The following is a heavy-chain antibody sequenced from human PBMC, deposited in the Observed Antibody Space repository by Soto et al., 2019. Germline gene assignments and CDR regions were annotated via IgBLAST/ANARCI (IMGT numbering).Heavy chain of an antibody. J-gene: IGHJ4*02. CDR1: GGTFSRSA. D-gene: IGHD4-17*01. V-gene: IGHV1-69*11. CDR3: ASDSTVTNAFEY. Sequence: QVQLVQSGAEVKKHGSSVKVSCKASGGTFSRSAISWVRQAPGQGLEYMGTIIPVLATPKYAQKFQGRVSITADESTGTSDMALYSLTSDDTAFYYCASDSTVTNAFEYWGQGTLVNVSS. CDR2: IIPVLATP.